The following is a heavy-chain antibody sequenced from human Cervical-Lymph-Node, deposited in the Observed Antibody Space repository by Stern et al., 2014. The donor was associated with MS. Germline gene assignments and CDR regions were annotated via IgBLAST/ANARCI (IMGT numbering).Heavy chain of an antibody. J-gene: IGHJ4*02. D-gene: IGHD4-11*01. CDR3: VRDWSSNAYKSEDY. V-gene: IGHV3-33*01. CDR2: IWNDGSKT. CDR1: GFTFSNYG. Sequence: QVQLVQSGGGVVQPGRSLRLSCVASGFTFSNYGMHWVRQAPGKGLGWVATIWNDGSKTYYADSVKGRFTISRDNSKNTLSLQMNSLRVDDTAVYYSVRDWSSNAYKSEDYWGQGTLVTVPS.